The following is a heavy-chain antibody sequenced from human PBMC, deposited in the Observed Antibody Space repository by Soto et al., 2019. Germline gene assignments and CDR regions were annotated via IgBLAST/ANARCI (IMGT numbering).Heavy chain of an antibody. D-gene: IGHD6-19*01. CDR1: GGSVFSGSYC. J-gene: IGHJ5*02. CDR2: IYYSGTT. CDR3: ARDKSSSGWSTNWFDT. Sequence: SETLSLTCTVSGGSVFSGSYCWSWIRQPPGKGLEWIGYIYYSGTTNYNPSLKSRVSISLDMSKNQFSLELSSVNAADTAVYYCARDKSSSGWSTNWFDTWGQGTPVTVSS. V-gene: IGHV4-61*01.